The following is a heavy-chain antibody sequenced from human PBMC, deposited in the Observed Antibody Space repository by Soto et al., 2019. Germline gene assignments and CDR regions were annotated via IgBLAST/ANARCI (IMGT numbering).Heavy chain of an antibody. D-gene: IGHD5-18*01. CDR2: INHSGST. Sequence: NPSETLSLTCAVYGGSFSGYYWSWIRQPPGKGLEWIGEINHSGSTNYNPSLKSRVTISVDTSKNQFSLKLSSVTAADTAVYYCATRGYSYGLGYWGQGTLVTVSS. CDR3: ATRGYSYGLGY. CDR1: GGSFSGYY. J-gene: IGHJ4*02. V-gene: IGHV4-34*01.